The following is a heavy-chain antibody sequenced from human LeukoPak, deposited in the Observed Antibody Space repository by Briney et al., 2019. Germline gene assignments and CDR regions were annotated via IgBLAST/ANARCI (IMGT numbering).Heavy chain of an antibody. J-gene: IGHJ4*02. CDR1: GFTSGSFA. Sequence: GGSLRLSCAASGFTSGSFAMSWVRQAPGKGLEWVSAISGSGGSTYYADSVKGRFTISRDNSKNTLYLQMNSLRAEDTAVYYCAKSPGYCSGGSCSPYYFDYWGQGTLVTVSS. V-gene: IGHV3-23*01. CDR3: AKSPGYCSGGSCSPYYFDY. CDR2: ISGSGGST. D-gene: IGHD2-15*01.